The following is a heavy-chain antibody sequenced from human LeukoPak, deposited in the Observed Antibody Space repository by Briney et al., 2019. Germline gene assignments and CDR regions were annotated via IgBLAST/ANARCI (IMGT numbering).Heavy chain of an antibody. CDR2: ISGYNGNT. CDR1: GYTFTGYY. Sequence: GASVKVSCKASGYTFTGYYMHWVRQAPGQGLERMGWISGYNGNTNYAQKLQGRVTMTTDTSTSTAYMELRSLKSDDTAVYYCASLKNYYDSSGYLVTDAFDIWGQGTMVTVSS. D-gene: IGHD3-22*01. CDR3: ASLKNYYDSSGYLVTDAFDI. J-gene: IGHJ3*02. V-gene: IGHV1-18*04.